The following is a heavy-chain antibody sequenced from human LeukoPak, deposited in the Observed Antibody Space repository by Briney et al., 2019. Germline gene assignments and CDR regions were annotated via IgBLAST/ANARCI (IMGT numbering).Heavy chain of an antibody. J-gene: IGHJ4*02. D-gene: IGHD2-2*01. Sequence: GGSLRLSCAASGFTFSSYGMHWVRQAPGKGLEWVAVISYDGSNKYYADSVKGRFTISRDNSKNTVFLQMNNLRAEDTAVYYCAKDRGGGGYCGSTTCSDFDYWGQGILVTVSS. CDR2: ISYDGSNK. CDR1: GFTFSSYG. CDR3: AKDRGGGGYCGSTTCSDFDY. V-gene: IGHV3-30*18.